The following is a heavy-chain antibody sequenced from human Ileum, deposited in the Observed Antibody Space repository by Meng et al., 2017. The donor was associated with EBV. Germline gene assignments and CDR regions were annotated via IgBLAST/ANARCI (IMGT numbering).Heavy chain of an antibody. D-gene: IGHD4-23*01. V-gene: IGHV4-30-2*01. CDR1: GGSSSSGGHS. Sequence: QLELQESGCGLVEPSQTLALTCAVSGGSSSSGGHSWSWIRQPPGKGREWMVDSPHSGRTYYNPSLKSRVTISVDRSRNQFSLKLSSVTAADTAVYYCARAHPVVYFFDYWGQGTLVTVSS. J-gene: IGHJ4*02. CDR3: ARAHPVVYFFDY. CDR2: SPHSGRT.